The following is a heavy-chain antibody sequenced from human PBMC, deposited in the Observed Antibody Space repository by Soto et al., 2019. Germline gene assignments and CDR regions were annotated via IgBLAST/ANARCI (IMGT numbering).Heavy chain of an antibody. Sequence: QVQLVESGGGVVQPGRSLRLSCAASGFTFSSYGMHWVRQAPGKGLEWVAVISYDGSNKYYADSVKCRFTISRDNSKNTLSLQMNGMRAEDTAVYYCAKVAHSGSSLSWFDPWGQGTLVTVSS. CDR2: ISYDGSNK. CDR1: GFTFSSYG. V-gene: IGHV3-30*18. CDR3: AKVAHSGSSLSWFDP. J-gene: IGHJ5*02. D-gene: IGHD1-26*01.